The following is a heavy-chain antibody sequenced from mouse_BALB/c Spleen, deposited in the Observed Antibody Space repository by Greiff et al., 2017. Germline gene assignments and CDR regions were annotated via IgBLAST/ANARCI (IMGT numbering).Heavy chain of an antibody. Sequence: EVKLVESGAELVKPGASVKLSCTASGFNIKDTYMHWVKQRPEQGLEWIGRIDPANGNTKYDPKFQGKATITADTSSNTAYLQLSSLTSEDTAVYYCARCTTATYCDYWGQGTTLTVSS. V-gene: IGHV14-3*02. J-gene: IGHJ2*01. CDR2: IDPANGNT. D-gene: IGHD1-2*01. CDR3: ARCTTATYCDY. CDR1: GFNIKDTY.